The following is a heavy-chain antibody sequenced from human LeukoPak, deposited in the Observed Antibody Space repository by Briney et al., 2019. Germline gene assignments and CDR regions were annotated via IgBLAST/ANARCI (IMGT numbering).Heavy chain of an antibody. CDR1: GGSISSGSYY. V-gene: IGHV4-61*02. CDR2: IYTSGST. Sequence: PSETLSLTCTVSGGSISSGSYYWSWIRQPAGKGLEWIGRIYTSGSTNYNPSLKSRVTISVDTSKHQFSLKLSSVTAADTAVYYCARVTGIAAAGTDYYYYYMDVWGKGTTVTISS. D-gene: IGHD6-13*01. J-gene: IGHJ6*03. CDR3: ARVTGIAAAGTDYYYYYMDV.